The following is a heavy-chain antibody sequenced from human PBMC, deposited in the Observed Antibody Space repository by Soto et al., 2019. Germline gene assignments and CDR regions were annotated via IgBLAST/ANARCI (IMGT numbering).Heavy chain of an antibody. J-gene: IGHJ4*02. D-gene: IGHD3-22*01. Sequence: QVQLQESGPGLVKPSETLSLTCTVSGGSISSYYWSWIRQPPGKGLEWIGYIYYSGSTNYNPSLESRVTIAVDTSKNQFSLKLSSVTAADTAVYYCASSDYYDSSGYYDEAYWGQGTLVTVSS. CDR1: GGSISSYY. V-gene: IGHV4-59*01. CDR3: ASSDYYDSSGYYDEAY. CDR2: IYYSGST.